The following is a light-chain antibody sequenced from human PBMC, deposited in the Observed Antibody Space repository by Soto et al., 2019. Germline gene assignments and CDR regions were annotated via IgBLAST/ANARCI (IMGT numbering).Light chain of an antibody. V-gene: IGKV1-5*03. Sequence: IQLTQSPSTLSACVGDRVTLTCRASQSISTWLAWYQQEPGKAPKLLIHKASSLQSGVPSRFSGSGSGTDFTLTISSLHPDDFATYYCQQSYSTPHTFGQGTRLEIK. CDR1: QSISTW. CDR3: QQSYSTPHT. CDR2: KAS. J-gene: IGKJ5*01.